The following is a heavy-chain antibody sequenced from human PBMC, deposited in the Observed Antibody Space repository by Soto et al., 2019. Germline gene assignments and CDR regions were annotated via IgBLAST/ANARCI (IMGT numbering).Heavy chain of an antibody. V-gene: IGHV4-39*01. CDR2: IYYSGST. D-gene: IGHD5-18*01. J-gene: IGHJ4*02. Sequence: SETLSLTCTVSGDSISSSAYHWGWIRQPPGKGLEWIGSIYYSGSTYYNPSLKSRVTISVDMSKNQFSLNLSSVTAADPAVYYCARHGGESYGWVSSWGQGTLVTVSS. CDR3: ARHGGESYGWVSS. CDR1: GDSISSSAYH.